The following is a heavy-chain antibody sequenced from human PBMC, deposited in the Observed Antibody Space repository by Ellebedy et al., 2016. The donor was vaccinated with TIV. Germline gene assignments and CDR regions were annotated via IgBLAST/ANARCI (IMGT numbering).Heavy chain of an antibody. J-gene: IGHJ4*02. CDR2: ISSSGSTI. CDR1: GFTFSSYA. V-gene: IGHV3-48*03. Sequence: GGSLRPSCAASGFTFSSYAMSWVRQAPGKGLEWVSYISSSGSTIYYADSMKGRFTISRDNAKHSLYLQMNSLRAEATAVYYCARAGSSGWYGFYGYWGQGTLDTVSS. CDR3: ARAGSSGWYGFYGY. D-gene: IGHD6-19*01.